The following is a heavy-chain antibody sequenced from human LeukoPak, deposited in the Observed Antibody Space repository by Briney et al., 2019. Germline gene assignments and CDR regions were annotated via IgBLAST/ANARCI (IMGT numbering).Heavy chain of an antibody. CDR1: GGTFSSYA. D-gene: IGHD4-17*01. CDR2: IIPIFGTA. CDR3: AREKDYGDYAVDAFDI. J-gene: IGHJ3*02. V-gene: IGHV1-69*13. Sequence: GASVKVSCKASGGTFSSYAISWVRQAPGQGLEWMGGIIPIFGTATYAQKFQGRVTITADESTSTAYMELSSLRSEDTAVYYCAREKDYGDYAVDAFDIWGQGTMVTVSS.